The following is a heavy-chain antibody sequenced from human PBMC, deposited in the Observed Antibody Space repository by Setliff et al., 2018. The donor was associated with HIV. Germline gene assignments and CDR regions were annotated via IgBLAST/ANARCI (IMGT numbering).Heavy chain of an antibody. D-gene: IGHD6-19*01. J-gene: IGHJ1*01. CDR2: ISSVSGSTI. CDR3: ARVGVAGTFEYFQH. Sequence: GGSLRLSCAASGFTFSRYSMNWVRQAPGKGLEWVSYISSVSGSTIYYADSVKGRFTISRDNAKNSMFLQMNSLRAEDTAVYYCARVGVAGTFEYFQHWGQGTLVTAPQ. CDR1: GFTFSRYS. V-gene: IGHV3-48*01.